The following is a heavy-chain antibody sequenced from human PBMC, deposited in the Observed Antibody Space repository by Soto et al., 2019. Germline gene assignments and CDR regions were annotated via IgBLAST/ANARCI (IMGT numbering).Heavy chain of an antibody. V-gene: IGHV1-69*01. D-gene: IGHD2-15*01. CDR2: IIPIFGTS. CDR3: ARVQVEMADTGYFDY. CDR1: AGTFSSYA. J-gene: IGHJ4*02. Sequence: QVQLVQSGAEVKNPGSSVKVSCKASAGTFSSYAISWVRQAPGQGLEWMGRIIPIFGTSNYAQTFQGRVTITADESTRTAYMELSSLRSEDTAVYYCARVQVEMADTGYFDYWGQGTLVTVSS.